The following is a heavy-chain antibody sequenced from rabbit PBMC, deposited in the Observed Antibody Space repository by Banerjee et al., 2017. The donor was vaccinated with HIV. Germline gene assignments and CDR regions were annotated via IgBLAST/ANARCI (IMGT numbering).Heavy chain of an antibody. D-gene: IGHD4-1*01. CDR3: ARDLAGVIGWNFNL. CDR2: IDSGSSGTT. CDR1: GFSFSSNYW. J-gene: IGHJ4*01. Sequence: QEQLVESGGDLVKPEGSLTLTCTASGFSFSSNYWMCWVRQAPGKGLEWIASIDSGSSGTTYYASWAKGRFTISKTSSTTVTLQMTSLTAADTATYFCARDLAGVIGWNFNLWGPGTLVTVS. V-gene: IGHV1S45*01.